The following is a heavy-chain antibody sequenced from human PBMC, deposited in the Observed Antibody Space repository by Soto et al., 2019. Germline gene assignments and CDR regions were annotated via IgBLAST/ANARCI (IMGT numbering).Heavy chain of an antibody. CDR2: INPNSGGT. D-gene: IGHD5-12*01. J-gene: IGHJ6*02. CDR1: GYTFTSYG. V-gene: IGHV1-2*04. CDR3: ARGAWLQLLGAYYYYGMDV. Sequence: GASVKVSCKASGYTFTSYGISWVRQSPGQGLEWMGWINPNSGGTNYAQKFQGWVTMTRDTSISTAYMELSRLRSDDTAVYYCARGAWLQLLGAYYYYGMDVWGQGTTVTVSS.